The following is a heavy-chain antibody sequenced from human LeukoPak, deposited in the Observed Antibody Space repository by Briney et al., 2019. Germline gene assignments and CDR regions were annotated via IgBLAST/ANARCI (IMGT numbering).Heavy chain of an antibody. J-gene: IGHJ4*02. CDR2: INHSGST. CDR1: GGSFSGYY. CDR3: ARADSDYRMDGGDGIDY. V-gene: IGHV4-34*01. D-gene: IGHD2-21*02. Sequence: SETLSLTCAVYGGSFSGYYWSWIRQPPGKGLEWIAEINHSGSTTYNPSLKSRVTISVDTSKNQFSLKLSSVTAADTAVYYCARADSDYRMDGGDGIDYWGQGTLVTVSP.